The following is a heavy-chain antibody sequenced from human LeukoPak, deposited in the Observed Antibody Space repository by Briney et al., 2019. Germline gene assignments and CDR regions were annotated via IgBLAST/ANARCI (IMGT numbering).Heavy chain of an antibody. CDR1: GYTFTGYY. D-gene: IGHD6-6*01. CDR2: TNPNSGGT. V-gene: IGHV1-2*02. CDR3: ARVTYRSSVMGDDY. Sequence: GASVKVSCKASGYTFTGYYMHWVRQAPGQGLEWMGWTNPNSGGTNYAQKFQGRVTMTRDTSISTAYMELSRLRSDDTAVYYCARVTYRSSVMGDDYWGQGTLVTVSS. J-gene: IGHJ4*02.